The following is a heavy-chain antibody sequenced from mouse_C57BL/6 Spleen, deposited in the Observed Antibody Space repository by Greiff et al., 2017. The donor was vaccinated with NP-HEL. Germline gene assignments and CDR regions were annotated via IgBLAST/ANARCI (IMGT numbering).Heavy chain of an antibody. CDR1: GFNIKDDY. CDR2: IDPENGDT. J-gene: IGHJ1*03. Sequence: VHVKQSGAELVRPGASVKLSCTASGFNIKDDYMHWVKQRPEQGLEWIGWIDPENGDTEYASKFQGKATITADTSSNTAYLQLSSLTSEDTAVYYCTTGYYGSSVGWYFDVWGTGTTVTVSS. D-gene: IGHD1-1*01. V-gene: IGHV14-4*01. CDR3: TTGYYGSSVGWYFDV.